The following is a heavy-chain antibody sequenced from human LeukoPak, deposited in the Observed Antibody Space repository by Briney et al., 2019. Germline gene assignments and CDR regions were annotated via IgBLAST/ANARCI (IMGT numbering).Heavy chain of an antibody. Sequence: GESLKISCKGSGYSFTSYWIGWVRQMPGKGLEWMGIIYPGDSDTRYSPSFQGQVTISADKSISTAYLQWSSLKASDTAMYYCARLKYGYDFWSGYYWYYFDYWGQGTLVTVSS. V-gene: IGHV5-51*01. CDR2: IYPGDSDT. D-gene: IGHD3-3*01. CDR1: GYSFTSYW. CDR3: ARLKYGYDFWSGYYWYYFDY. J-gene: IGHJ4*02.